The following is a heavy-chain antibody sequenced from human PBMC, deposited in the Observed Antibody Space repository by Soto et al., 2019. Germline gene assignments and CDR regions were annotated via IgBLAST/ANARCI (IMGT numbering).Heavy chain of an antibody. CDR2: ISGSGGST. J-gene: IGHJ4*02. CDR3: ARTYYYGSGSYYTSDY. Sequence: QPGGSLRLSCAASGFTFSSYAMSWVRQAPGKGLEWVSAISGSGGSTYYADSVKGRFTISRDNSKNTLYLQMNSLRAEDTAVYYCARTYYYGSGSYYTSDYWGQGTLVTVSS. D-gene: IGHD3-10*01. CDR1: GFTFSSYA. V-gene: IGHV3-23*01.